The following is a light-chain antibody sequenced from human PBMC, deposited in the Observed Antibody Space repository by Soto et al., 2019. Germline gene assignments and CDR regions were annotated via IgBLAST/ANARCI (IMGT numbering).Light chain of an antibody. CDR3: CSYAGSYTLV. J-gene: IGLJ1*01. Sequence: QSALTQPRSVSGSPGPSVTISCTGTSSDVGGYNYVSWYQQHPGKAPKLMIYDVNKRPSGVPDRFSGSKSGNTASLTISGLQAEDEADYYCCSYAGSYTLVFGTGTKLTVL. CDR1: SSDVGGYNY. V-gene: IGLV2-11*01. CDR2: DVN.